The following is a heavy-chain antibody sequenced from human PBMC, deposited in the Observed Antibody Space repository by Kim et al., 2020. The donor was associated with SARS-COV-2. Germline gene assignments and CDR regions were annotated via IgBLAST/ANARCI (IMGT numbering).Heavy chain of an antibody. Sequence: GGSLRLSCAASGFTFSSYSMNWVRQAPGKGLEWVSSISSSSSYIYYADSVKGRFTISRDNAKNSLYLQMNSLRAEDTAVYYCARCTIFDYYYMDVWGKGTTVPVSS. CDR2: ISSSSSYI. V-gene: IGHV3-21*01. D-gene: IGHD3-3*01. CDR1: GFTFSSYS. J-gene: IGHJ6*03. CDR3: ARCTIFDYYYMDV.